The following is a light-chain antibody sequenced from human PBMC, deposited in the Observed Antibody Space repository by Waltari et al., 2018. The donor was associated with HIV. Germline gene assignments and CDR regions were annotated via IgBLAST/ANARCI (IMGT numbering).Light chain of an antibody. CDR2: WAS. J-gene: IGKJ4*01. Sequence: DIEMTQSPDSRAVSLGESATINCQSSQRVLWSSNNKNYLDWYQQKPGQPPRLLIYWASTRESGVPDRFSGSGSGTDFTLTISSLQAEDVAVYYCQQFYDTPLTFGGGTKVDI. CDR1: QRVLWSSNNKNY. CDR3: QQFYDTPLT. V-gene: IGKV4-1*01.